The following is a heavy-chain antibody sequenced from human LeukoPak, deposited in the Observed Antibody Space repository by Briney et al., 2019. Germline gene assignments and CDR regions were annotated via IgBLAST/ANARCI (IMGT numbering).Heavy chain of an antibody. Sequence: SETLSLTCTVSGGSISSGGYYWSWIRQHPGKGLEWIGYIYYSGGTYYNPSLKSRVTISVDTSKNQFSLKLSSVAAADTAVYYCAREKSCSSTSCPYFDYWGQGTLVTVSS. CDR1: GGSISSGGYY. V-gene: IGHV4-31*03. CDR2: IYYSGGT. J-gene: IGHJ4*02. CDR3: AREKSCSSTSCPYFDY. D-gene: IGHD2-2*01.